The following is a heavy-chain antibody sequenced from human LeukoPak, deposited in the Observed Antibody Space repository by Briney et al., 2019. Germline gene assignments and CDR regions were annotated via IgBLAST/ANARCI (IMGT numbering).Heavy chain of an antibody. CDR3: ARSKRSDNWFDP. V-gene: IGHV4-59*08. CDR1: GGSISSYY. J-gene: IGHJ5*02. Sequence: SETLSLTCTVSGGSISSYYWSWIRQPPGKGLEWIGSIYHSGSTYYNPSLKSRVTISVDTSKNQFSLKLSSVTAADTAVYYCARSKRSDNWFDPWGQGTLVTVSS. D-gene: IGHD3-10*01. CDR2: IYHSGST.